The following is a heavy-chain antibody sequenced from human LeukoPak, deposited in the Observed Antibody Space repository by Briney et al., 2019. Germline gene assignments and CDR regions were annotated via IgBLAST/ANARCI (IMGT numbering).Heavy chain of an antibody. CDR2: INPENGDT. V-gene: IGHV1-8*01. D-gene: IGHD2-2*01. J-gene: IGHJ6*03. Sequence: ASVKVSCKASGYTLTNNDINWVRQATGQGLEWMGWINPENGDTGYAQKFQGRVIMTRSTAINTVYMELSSLTFEDTAIYFCARPTSRPSNYYHVDVWGKGTTVTVSS. CDR3: ARPTSRPSNYYHVDV. CDR1: GYTLTNND.